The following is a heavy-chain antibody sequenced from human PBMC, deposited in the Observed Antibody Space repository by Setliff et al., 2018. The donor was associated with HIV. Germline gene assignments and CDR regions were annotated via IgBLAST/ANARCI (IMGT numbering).Heavy chain of an antibody. CDR1: GYTFTSYD. J-gene: IGHJ3*02. Sequence: VASVKVSCKASGYTFTSYDINWVRQATGQGLEWMGWMNPNSGNTGYAQKFQGRVTMTRNASIITAYMELKSLRSDDTAVYYCARFRGGSYFDAFDIWGQGTMVTVSS. D-gene: IGHD1-26*01. V-gene: IGHV1-8*02. CDR3: ARFRGGSYFDAFDI. CDR2: MNPNSGNT.